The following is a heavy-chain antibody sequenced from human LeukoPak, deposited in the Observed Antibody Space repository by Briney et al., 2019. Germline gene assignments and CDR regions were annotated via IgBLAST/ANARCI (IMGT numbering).Heavy chain of an antibody. D-gene: IGHD6-13*01. Sequence: PGGSLRLSCAASGFTFSSYAMSWVRQAPGKGLEWVSAISGSGGSTYYADSAKGRFTISRDNSKNTLYLQMNSLRAEDTAVYYCARYPGIAAAGLYGMDVWGQGTTVTVS. CDR3: ARYPGIAAAGLYGMDV. CDR2: ISGSGGST. CDR1: GFTFSSYA. V-gene: IGHV3-23*01. J-gene: IGHJ6*02.